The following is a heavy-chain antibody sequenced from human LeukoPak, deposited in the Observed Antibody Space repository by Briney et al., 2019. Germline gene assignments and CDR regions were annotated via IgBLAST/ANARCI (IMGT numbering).Heavy chain of an antibody. Sequence: GGSLRLSCETSGFTFSDHYMDWARQAPGKGLEWVGRSRNKASSYTAEYAASVKGRFTISRDESKTSLYLQMNSLKMEDTAVYYCAKGGWNYVNWYFDLWGRGTLVTVSS. D-gene: IGHD1-7*01. CDR1: GFTFSDHY. CDR3: AKGGWNYVNWYFDL. CDR2: SRNKASSYTA. J-gene: IGHJ2*01. V-gene: IGHV3-72*01.